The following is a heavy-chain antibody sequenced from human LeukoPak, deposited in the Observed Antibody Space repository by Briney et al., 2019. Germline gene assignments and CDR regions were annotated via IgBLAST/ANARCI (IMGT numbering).Heavy chain of an antibody. CDR2: VNPNSGVT. CDR3: ARDLAVAGTPLGY. CDR1: GYTFTGYY. Sequence: ASVKVSCKASGYTFTGYYLHWVRQAPGQGLQWMGWVNPNSGVTNYAQKFQGRVTMARDTSISTGYMELRRLRYDDTAVYYCARDLAVAGTPLGYWGQGTLVTVSS. D-gene: IGHD6-19*01. J-gene: IGHJ4*02. V-gene: IGHV1-2*02.